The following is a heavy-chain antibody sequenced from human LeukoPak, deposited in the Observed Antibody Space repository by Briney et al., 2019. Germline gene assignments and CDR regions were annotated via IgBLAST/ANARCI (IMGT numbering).Heavy chain of an antibody. Sequence: ASVKVSCKASGYTFTSYDINWVRQATGQGLEWMGWMNPNSGNTGYAQKFQGRVTITRNTSISTAYMELSSLRSEDTAVYYCARENSSSHYYYMDVWGKGTTVTVSS. CDR3: ARENSSSHYYYMDV. V-gene: IGHV1-8*03. CDR2: MNPNSGNT. CDR1: GYTFTSYD. J-gene: IGHJ6*03. D-gene: IGHD6-6*01.